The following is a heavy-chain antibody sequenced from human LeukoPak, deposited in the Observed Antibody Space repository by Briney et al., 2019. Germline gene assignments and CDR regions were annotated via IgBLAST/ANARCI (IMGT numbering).Heavy chain of an antibody. CDR3: ARVAAAGIYYYYGMDV. CDR2: INDSGST. V-gene: IGHV4-34*01. CDR1: GGSFSGYY. Sequence: PSETLSLTCAVYGGSFSGYYWSWIRHPPGKGLEWIGEINDSGSTNYNPSLKSRVTISVDTSKNQLSLKLSSVTAADTAVYYCARVAAAGIYYYYGMDVWGQGTTVTVSS. D-gene: IGHD6-13*01. J-gene: IGHJ6*02.